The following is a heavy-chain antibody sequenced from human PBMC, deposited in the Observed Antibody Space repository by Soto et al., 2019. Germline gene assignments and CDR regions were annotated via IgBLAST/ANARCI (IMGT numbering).Heavy chain of an antibody. CDR3: ARDPIPITGAYYYYGMDV. CDR2: IWYDGSNK. J-gene: IGHJ6*02. D-gene: IGHD7-27*01. V-gene: IGHV3-33*01. Sequence: QVQLVESGGGVVQPGRSLRLSCAASGFTFSSYGMHWVRQAPGKGLEWVAVIWYDGSNKYYADSVKGRFTISRDNSKNTLYLQMNSLRAEDTAVYYCARDPIPITGAYYYYGMDVWGQGTTVTVSS. CDR1: GFTFSSYG.